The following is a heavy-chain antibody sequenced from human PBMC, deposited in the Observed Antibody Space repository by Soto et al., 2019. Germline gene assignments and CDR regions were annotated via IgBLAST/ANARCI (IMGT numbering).Heavy chain of an antibody. V-gene: IGHV2-5*01. D-gene: IGHD3-3*01. Sequence: GPTLVNPTQTLTLTCTFSGFSLNTSGVGVGWIRQPPGKALEWLALIYWNDDKRYSPSLKSRLTITKDTSKNQVVLTMTNMDPCEKGTFFCCHRIFSVPPEGGSYNWFDPWGQGTLVTVSS. CDR1: GFSLNTSGVG. CDR3: CHRIFSVPPEGGSYNWFDP. J-gene: IGHJ5*02. CDR2: IYWNDDK.